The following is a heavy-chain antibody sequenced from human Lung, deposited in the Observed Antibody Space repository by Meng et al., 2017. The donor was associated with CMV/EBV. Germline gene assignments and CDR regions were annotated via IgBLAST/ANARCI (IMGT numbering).Heavy chain of an antibody. CDR2: ISFSGTTM. J-gene: IGHJ4*02. V-gene: IGHV3-48*04. Sequence: ESXKISXAASGFTFSDYSLNWVRQAPGKGLEWISYISFSGTTMYYADSVKGRFTISRDYAKNSLYLQMNSLRAEDTAVYYCARNWGYNDGTSYYWGMFDYWGQGXLVTVSS. CDR1: GFTFSDYS. D-gene: IGHD3-22*01. CDR3: ARNWGYNDGTSYYWGMFDY.